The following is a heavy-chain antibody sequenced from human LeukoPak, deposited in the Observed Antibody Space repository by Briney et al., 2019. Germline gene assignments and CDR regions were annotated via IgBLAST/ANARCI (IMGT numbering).Heavy chain of an antibody. CDR3: ARGSTYYDFWSGYYSN. CDR1: GFTFSSYW. Sequence: EGSLRLSCAASGFTFSSYWMSWVRQAPGKGLEWVANIKQDGSEKYYVDSVKGRFTISRDNAKNSLYLQMNSLRAEDTAVYYCARGSTYYDFWSGYYSNWGQGTLVTVSS. V-gene: IGHV3-7*01. J-gene: IGHJ4*02. CDR2: IKQDGSEK. D-gene: IGHD3-3*01.